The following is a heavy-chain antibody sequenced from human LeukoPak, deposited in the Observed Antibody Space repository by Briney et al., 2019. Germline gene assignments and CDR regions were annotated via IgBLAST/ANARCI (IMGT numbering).Heavy chain of an antibody. CDR2: ISSSGSTI. D-gene: IGHD5/OR15-5a*01. CDR1: GFTFSDYE. J-gene: IGHJ6*02. CDR3: ARDPDGVYGYGMDV. V-gene: IGHV3-11*01. Sequence: GGSLRLSCAASGFTFSDYEMSWVRQAPGKGVEWVSYISSSGSTIYYADSVKGRFTISRDNAKNSLYLQMNSLRAEDTAVYYCARDPDGVYGYGMDVWGQGTTVTVSS.